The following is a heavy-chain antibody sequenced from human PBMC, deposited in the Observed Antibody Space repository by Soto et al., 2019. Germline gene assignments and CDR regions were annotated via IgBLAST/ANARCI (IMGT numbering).Heavy chain of an antibody. V-gene: IGHV4-39*07. J-gene: IGHJ6*02. CDR3: ARAIKGSGSYYNKATYYYGMDV. CDR1: GGSISSSSYY. D-gene: IGHD3-10*01. Sequence: SETLSLTCTVSGGSISSSSYYWGWIRQPPGKGLEWIGEINHSGSTNYNPSLKSRVTISVDTSKNQFSLKLSSVTAADTAVYYCARAIKGSGSYYNKATYYYGMDVWGQGTTVTVSS. CDR2: INHSGST.